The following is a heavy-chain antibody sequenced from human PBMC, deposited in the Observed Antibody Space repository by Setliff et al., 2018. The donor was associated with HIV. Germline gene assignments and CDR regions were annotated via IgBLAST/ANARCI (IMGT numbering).Heavy chain of an antibody. CDR3: ARGHYSSSSG. CDR1: GFSVSTYW. Sequence: GGSLRLSCAASGFSVSTYWMNWVRQAPGKGLERVANIEKDGSEKYYVDSVKGRFTISRDNAKNSLYLQMNSLRAEDTAVYYCARGHYSSSSGWGQGALVTVSS. CDR2: IEKDGSEK. V-gene: IGHV3-7*03. J-gene: IGHJ4*02. D-gene: IGHD6-6*01.